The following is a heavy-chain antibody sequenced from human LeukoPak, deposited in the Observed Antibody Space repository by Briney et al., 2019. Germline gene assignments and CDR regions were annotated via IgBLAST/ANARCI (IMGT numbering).Heavy chain of an antibody. V-gene: IGHV3-30*18. CDR3: AKSFWWFGEFSPFDY. CDR2: MSYDGTNE. Sequence: QPGKSLRLSCAASGFTFRSYGIHWVRQAPGKGLEWVAVMSYDGTNEYYADSLKGRFTISRDNSKNSLYLQMNSLRLEDTAVYYCAKSFWWFGEFSPFDYWGQGTLVTVSS. CDR1: GFTFRSYG. D-gene: IGHD3-10*01. J-gene: IGHJ4*02.